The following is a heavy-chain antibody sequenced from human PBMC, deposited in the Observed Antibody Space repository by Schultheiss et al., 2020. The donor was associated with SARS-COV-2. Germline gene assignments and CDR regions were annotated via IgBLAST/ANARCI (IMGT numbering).Heavy chain of an antibody. J-gene: IGHJ6*02. CDR1: GFTFSNAW. CDR3: ATTTAALYYYYYGMDV. Sequence: GGSLRLSCAASGFTFSNAWMNWVRQAPGKGLEWVSAISGSGGSTYYADSVKGRFTISRDNSKNTLYLQMNSLRAEDTAVYYCATTTAALYYYYYGMDVWGQGTTVTVSS. CDR2: ISGSGGST. D-gene: IGHD4-11*01. V-gene: IGHV3-23*01.